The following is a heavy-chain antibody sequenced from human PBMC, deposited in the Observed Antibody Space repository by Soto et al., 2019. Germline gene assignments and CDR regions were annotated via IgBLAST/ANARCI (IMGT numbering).Heavy chain of an antibody. CDR3: AISSGYADWFDP. D-gene: IGHD3-22*01. V-gene: IGHV4-31*03. CDR1: GGSISSGGYY. Sequence: QVQLQESGPGLVKPSQTLSLTCTVSGGSISSGGYYWSWIRQHPGKGLEWIGYIYYSGSTYDNPSLRSRVTISVDTSKNPFSLKLRSVTAADTAVYYCAISSGYADWFDPWGQGTLVTVSS. J-gene: IGHJ5*02. CDR2: IYYSGST.